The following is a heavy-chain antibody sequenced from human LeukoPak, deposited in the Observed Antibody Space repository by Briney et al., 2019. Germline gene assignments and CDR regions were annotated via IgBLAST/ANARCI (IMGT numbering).Heavy chain of an antibody. D-gene: IGHD6-19*01. CDR1: GYTFTSYG. Sequence: ASVKVSCKASGYTFTSYGISWVRQAPGQGFEGRGWISAYNGNTNYAQKLQGRVTMTTDTSTSTAYMELRSLRSDDTAVYYCARRRGYSSGWLRGYFDYWGQGTLVTVSS. CDR2: ISAYNGNT. J-gene: IGHJ4*02. V-gene: IGHV1-18*01. CDR3: ARRRGYSSGWLRGYFDY.